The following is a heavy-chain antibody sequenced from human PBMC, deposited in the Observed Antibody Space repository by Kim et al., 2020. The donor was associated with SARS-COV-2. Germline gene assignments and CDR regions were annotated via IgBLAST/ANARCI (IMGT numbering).Heavy chain of an antibody. Sequence: INYTGNTNYNPSLKSRVTRSVDPSKNQFSLKLSSVTAADTAVYYCARGFDLWGRGTLVTVSS. J-gene: IGHJ2*01. CDR3: ARGFDL. V-gene: IGHV4-59*09. CDR2: INYTGNT.